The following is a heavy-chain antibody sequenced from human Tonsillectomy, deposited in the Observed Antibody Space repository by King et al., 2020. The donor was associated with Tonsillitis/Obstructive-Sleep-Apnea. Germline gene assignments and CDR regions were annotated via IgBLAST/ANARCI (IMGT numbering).Heavy chain of an antibody. Sequence: VQLVESGGGLVQPGGSLRLSCAASGFTFSSYAMSWVRQAPGTGLEWVSAISASVGSTSYASSVKGRFTISRDNSKNSLYLPMNSLRAEDTAVYYCAKELGYYDSSGAQYFQHWGQGTLVTVSA. CDR3: AKELGYYDSSGAQYFQH. V-gene: IGHV3-23*04. CDR2: ISASVGST. D-gene: IGHD3-22*01. J-gene: IGHJ1*01. CDR1: GFTFSSYA.